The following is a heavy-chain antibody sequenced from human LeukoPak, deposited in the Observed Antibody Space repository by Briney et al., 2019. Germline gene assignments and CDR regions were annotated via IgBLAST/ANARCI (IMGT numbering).Heavy chain of an antibody. CDR2: IYYSGST. CDR1: GGSISSYY. Sequence: SETLSATCTVSGGSISSYYWSWIRQPPGKGLEWIGYIYYSGSTNYNPSLKSRVTISVDTSTNQFSLKLSSVTAADTAVYYCAREGYDILTGYLHAFDIWGQGTMVTVSS. V-gene: IGHV4-59*01. J-gene: IGHJ3*02. D-gene: IGHD3-9*01. CDR3: AREGYDILTGYLHAFDI.